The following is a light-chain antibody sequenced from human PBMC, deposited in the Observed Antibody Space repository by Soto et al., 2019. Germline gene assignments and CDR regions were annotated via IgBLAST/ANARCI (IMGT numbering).Light chain of an antibody. V-gene: IGKV1-5*01. CDR3: QQYYSNPYT. CDR2: NAA. Sequence: DIQMTQSPSTLSASVGDRVTITCRASQNINIWLAWYQQKPGKAPKLLIYNAAYLESGVPSRFSGSGSGTEFTLTISSLQPDDFAIYYCQQYYSNPYTFGQGTKLEI. CDR1: QNINIW. J-gene: IGKJ2*01.